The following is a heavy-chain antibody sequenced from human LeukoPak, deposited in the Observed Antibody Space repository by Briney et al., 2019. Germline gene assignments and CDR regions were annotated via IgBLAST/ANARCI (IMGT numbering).Heavy chain of an antibody. D-gene: IGHD5-18*01. CDR3: AKSDTAMVEYYFDY. J-gene: IGHJ4*02. CDR1: GFTFDDYA. Sequence: GGSLRLSCAASGFTFDDYAMHWVRQAPGKGLEWVSGISWNSGSIGYADSVKGRFTISRDNAKNSLYLQMNSLRAEDTAVYYCAKSDTAMVEYYFDYWGQGTLVTVSS. CDR2: ISWNSGSI. V-gene: IGHV3-9*01.